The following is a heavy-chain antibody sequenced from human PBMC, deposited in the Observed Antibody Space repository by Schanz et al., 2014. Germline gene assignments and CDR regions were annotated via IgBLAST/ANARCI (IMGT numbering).Heavy chain of an antibody. J-gene: IGHJ4*02. Sequence: EVELVESGGGLVQPGGSLRLSCAASGFSFSDHAMDWVRQAAGKGLEWVSSINTGGDSTYYADSVKGRFTISRDNSRDTVYLQMNSLRADDTAMYYCARWFLIRGVILDSWGQGTLVTVSS. CDR3: ARWFLIRGVILDS. V-gene: IGHV3-23*04. D-gene: IGHD3-10*01. CDR1: GFSFSDHA. CDR2: INTGGDST.